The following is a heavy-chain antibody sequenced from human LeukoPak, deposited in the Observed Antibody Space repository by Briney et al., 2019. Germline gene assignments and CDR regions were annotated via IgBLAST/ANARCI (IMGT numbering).Heavy chain of an antibody. J-gene: IGHJ3*02. D-gene: IGHD2-15*01. CDR3: ARGGGGGAFDI. V-gene: IGHV3-21*01. CDR2: ISSSSSYI. CDR1: GFTFSSYS. Sequence: PGGSLRLSCAASGFTFSSYSMNWVRQAPGKGLEWVSSISSSSSYIYYADSVKGRFTISRDNSKNTLYLQMNSLRAEDTAVYYCARGGGGGAFDIWGQGTMVTVSS.